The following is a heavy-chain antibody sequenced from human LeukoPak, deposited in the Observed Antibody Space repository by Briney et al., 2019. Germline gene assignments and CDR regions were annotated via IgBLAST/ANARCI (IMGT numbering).Heavy chain of an antibody. Sequence: GRSLRLSCTASGFTFSSYAMHWVRQAPGKGLEWVAVISYDGSNKYYADSVKGRFTISRDNSKNTLYLQMSSLRVEDTAVYYCARSGIQSGYCSSTSCYTGYWGQGTLVTVSS. D-gene: IGHD2-2*02. CDR3: ARSGIQSGYCSSTSCYTGY. CDR2: ISYDGSNK. V-gene: IGHV3-30-3*01. CDR1: GFTFSSYA. J-gene: IGHJ4*02.